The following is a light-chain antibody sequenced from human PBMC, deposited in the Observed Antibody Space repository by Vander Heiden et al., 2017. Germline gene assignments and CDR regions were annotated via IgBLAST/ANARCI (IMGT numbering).Light chain of an antibody. J-gene: IGKJ1*01. CDR1: QIISSY. V-gene: IGKV1-39*01. CDR3: QQYHSIPWT. Sequence: MQTNQPATSPSASVGDRAIISSPTSQIISSYLNWYQRKPGKAPKLLIYAASSLHTGVPSRFSGSGSGTDFTLTINSLQPEDFATYYCQQYHSIPWTFGLGTKVEIK. CDR2: AAS.